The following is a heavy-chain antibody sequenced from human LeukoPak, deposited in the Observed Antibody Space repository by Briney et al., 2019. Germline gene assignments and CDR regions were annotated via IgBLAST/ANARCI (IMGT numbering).Heavy chain of an antibody. CDR1: GYTLTELS. D-gene: IGHD3-16*01. V-gene: IGHV1-24*01. CDR3: ARRRKWGNWFDP. J-gene: IGHJ5*02. Sequence: ASVKVSCKVSGYTLTELSMHWVRQAPGKGLEWMGGFDPEDGETIYAQKFQGRVTMTRDTSTSTVYMELSSLRSEDTAVYYCARRRKWGNWFDPWGQGTLVTVSS. CDR2: FDPEDGET.